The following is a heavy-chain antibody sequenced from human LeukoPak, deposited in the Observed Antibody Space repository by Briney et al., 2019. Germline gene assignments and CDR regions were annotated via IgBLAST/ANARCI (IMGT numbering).Heavy chain of an antibody. Sequence: GGSLRLSCAASGFTFSSYAMHWVRQASGKGLEWVAVISYDGSIKYYADSVKGRFTISRDNSKNTLYLQMNSLRAEDTAVYYCARDNSSSWLEDYFDYWGQGTLVTVSS. CDR3: ARDNSSSWLEDYFDY. D-gene: IGHD6-13*01. V-gene: IGHV3-30*04. CDR1: GFTFSSYA. J-gene: IGHJ4*02. CDR2: ISYDGSIK.